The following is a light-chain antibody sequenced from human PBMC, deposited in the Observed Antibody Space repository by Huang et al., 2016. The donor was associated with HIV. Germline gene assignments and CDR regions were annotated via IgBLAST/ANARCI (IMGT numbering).Light chain of an antibody. CDR3: LQNNNYPWT. V-gene: IGKV1-6*01. Sequence: AIQMTQSPSSLSASVGDRVTITCRASQGIRNDLAWYQHKPGKVPKLVIYATSTLQIGVPSRFRGNGSGTDFTLTINSLQPEDFATYYCLQNNNYPWTFGQGTKVETK. CDR1: QGIRND. CDR2: ATS. J-gene: IGKJ1*01.